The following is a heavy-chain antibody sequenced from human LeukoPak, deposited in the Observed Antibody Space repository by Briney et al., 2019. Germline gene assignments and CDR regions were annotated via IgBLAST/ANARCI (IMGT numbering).Heavy chain of an antibody. D-gene: IGHD3-22*01. CDR1: GGSFSGYY. J-gene: IGHJ4*02. Sequence: SETLSLTCSGYGGSFSGYYWSWLRQPPGKGLEWIGEINHSGSTNYNPSLKSRVTISVDTSKNQFSLKLSSVTAADTAVYYCARCYYDSSGCDYWGQGTLVTVSS. CDR2: INHSGST. V-gene: IGHV4-34*01. CDR3: ARCYYDSSGCDY.